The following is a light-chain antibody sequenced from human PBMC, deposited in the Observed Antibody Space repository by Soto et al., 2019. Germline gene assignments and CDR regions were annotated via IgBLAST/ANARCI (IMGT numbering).Light chain of an antibody. J-gene: IGKJ1*01. CDR2: DAS. CDR3: QQRSNWPPTWT. V-gene: IGKV3-11*01. CDR1: QSVSSY. Sequence: EIVLTQSPATLSLSPWEIATLSCRASQSVSSYLAWYQQKPGQAPRLLVYDASNRATGIPARFSGSGSGTDFTLTISSLEPEDFAVYYCQQRSNWPPTWTFGQGTKVDIK.